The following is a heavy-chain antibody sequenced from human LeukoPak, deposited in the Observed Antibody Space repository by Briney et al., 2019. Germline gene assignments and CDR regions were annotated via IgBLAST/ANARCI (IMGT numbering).Heavy chain of an antibody. CDR2: ISGSGGST. CDR1: GFTFSIYA. D-gene: IGHD6-13*01. CDR3: AKVDSSSWYNWFDP. Sequence: GGSLRLSCAASGFTFSIYAMSWVRQAPGKGLEWVSAISGSGGSTYYADSVKGRFTISRDNSKNTLYLQMNSLRAEDTAVYYCAKVDSSSWYNWFDPWGQGTLVTVSS. J-gene: IGHJ5*02. V-gene: IGHV3-23*01.